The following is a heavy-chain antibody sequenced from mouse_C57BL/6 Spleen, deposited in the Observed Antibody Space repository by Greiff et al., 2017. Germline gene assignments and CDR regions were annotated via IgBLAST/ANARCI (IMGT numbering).Heavy chain of an antibody. Sequence: EVMLVESGGGLVQPGGSLKLSCAASGIDFSRYWMSWVRRAPGKGLEWIGEINPDSSTINYAPSLKDKFIISRDNAKNTLYLQMSKVRSEDTALYYCARHHYSNYPPYAMDYWGQGTSVTVSS. CDR3: ARHHYSNYPPYAMDY. V-gene: IGHV4-1*01. D-gene: IGHD2-5*01. CDR1: GIDFSRYW. J-gene: IGHJ4*01. CDR2: INPDSSTI.